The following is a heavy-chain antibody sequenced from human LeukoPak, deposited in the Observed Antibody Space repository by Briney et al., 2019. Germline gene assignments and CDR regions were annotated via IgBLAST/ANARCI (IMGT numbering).Heavy chain of an antibody. CDR1: GGTFSSYA. J-gene: IGHJ3*02. Sequence: GSSVQVSCKASGGTFSSYAISWVRQAPGRGHEWMGGVIPISGTANYAQKFQGRVTITADESTSTAYMELSSLRSEDTAVYYCARLTIFGNDAFDIWGQGTMVTVSS. V-gene: IGHV1-69*01. D-gene: IGHD3-3*01. CDR2: VIPISGTA. CDR3: ARLTIFGNDAFDI.